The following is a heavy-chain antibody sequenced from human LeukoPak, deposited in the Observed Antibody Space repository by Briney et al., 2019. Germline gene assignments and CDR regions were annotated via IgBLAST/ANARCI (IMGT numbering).Heavy chain of an antibody. CDR1: GGSIRSYY. Sequence: PSETLSLTCTVSGGSIRSYYWTWIRQPAGKGVEWIGRIYTNGISNHNPSLKSRVSMSQDTSKNQFSLKVSSVTAADTAVYYCARALGGDTDYWGQGILVTVSS. J-gene: IGHJ4*02. D-gene: IGHD3-16*01. CDR3: ARALGGDTDY. V-gene: IGHV4-4*07. CDR2: IYTNGIS.